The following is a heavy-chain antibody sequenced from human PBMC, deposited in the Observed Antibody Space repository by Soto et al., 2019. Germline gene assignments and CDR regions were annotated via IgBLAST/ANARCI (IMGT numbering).Heavy chain of an antibody. CDR1: GYSISSGYY. V-gene: IGHV4-38-2*01. CDR2: IYHSEST. CDR3: ARVRIAQLVEFDY. Sequence: PSETLSLTCAVSGYSISSGYYWAWIRQPPGKGLEWIGSIYHSESTYYNPSLKSRVTISVDTSKNQFSLKLSSVTAADTAVYCCARVRIAQLVEFDYWGQGTLVTVSS. D-gene: IGHD1-26*01. J-gene: IGHJ4*02.